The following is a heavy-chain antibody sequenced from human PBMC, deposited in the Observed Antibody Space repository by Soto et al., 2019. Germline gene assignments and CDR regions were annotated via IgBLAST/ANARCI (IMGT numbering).Heavy chain of an antibody. CDR2: ISSSSSTI. CDR3: ARDDIVVVPAAIYYCYGMDV. V-gene: IGHV3-48*02. J-gene: IGHJ6*02. Sequence: GGSLRLSCAASGFTFSSYSMNWVRQAPGKGLEWVSYISSSSSTIYYADSVKGRFTISRDNAKNSLYLQMNSLRDEDTAVYYCARDDIVVVPAAIYYCYGMDVWGQGTTVTVSS. D-gene: IGHD2-2*01. CDR1: GFTFSSYS.